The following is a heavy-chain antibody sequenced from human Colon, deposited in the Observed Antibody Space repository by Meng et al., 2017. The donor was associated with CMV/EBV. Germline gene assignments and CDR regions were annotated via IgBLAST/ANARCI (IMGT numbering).Heavy chain of an antibody. CDR2: INPISGGT. V-gene: IGHV1-2*06. Sequence: SCTASGFTFSAYYIHWVRQAPGQGLEWVGRINPISGGTTYAQKFKGRVTLTRDTSISTDYMEVGSLTSDDTAVYFCARELESGGLDYWGQGTLVTVSS. J-gene: IGHJ4*02. CDR1: GFTFSAYY. CDR3: ARELESGGLDY. D-gene: IGHD3-3*01.